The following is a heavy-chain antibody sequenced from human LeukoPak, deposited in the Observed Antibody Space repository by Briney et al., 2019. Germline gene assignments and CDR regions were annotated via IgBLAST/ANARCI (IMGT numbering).Heavy chain of an antibody. J-gene: IGHJ5*02. V-gene: IGHV1-2*02. Sequence: ASVKVSCKASGYTFTGYYMHWVRQAPGQGLEWMGWINPNSGGTNYAQKFQGRVTMTRDTSISTAYMELSRLRSDDTAVYYCARDTGYGSGSYYPPNWFDPWGQGTLVTVSS. CDR2: INPNSGGT. CDR3: ARDTGYGSGSYYPPNWFDP. D-gene: IGHD3-10*01. CDR1: GYTFTGYY.